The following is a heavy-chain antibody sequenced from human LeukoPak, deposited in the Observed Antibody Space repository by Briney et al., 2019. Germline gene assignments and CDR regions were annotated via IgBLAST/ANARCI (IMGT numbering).Heavy chain of an antibody. D-gene: IGHD6-19*01. CDR1: GDSVSSNSAA. CDR3: ARDRVGSGWFDY. Sequence: SQTLTLTCAISGDSVSSNSAAWNWIRPSPSRGLEWLGRTYYRSKWYNDYAVSVKSRITINPNTSKNQFSRQLNSVTPEDTAVYYCARDRVGSGWFDYWGQGTLVTVSS. V-gene: IGHV6-1*01. CDR2: TYYRSKWYN. J-gene: IGHJ4*02.